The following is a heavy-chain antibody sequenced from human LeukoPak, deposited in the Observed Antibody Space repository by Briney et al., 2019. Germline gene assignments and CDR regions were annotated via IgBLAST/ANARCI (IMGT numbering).Heavy chain of an antibody. D-gene: IGHD3-22*01. CDR2: MNPSSGNT. J-gene: IGHJ4*02. CDR3: ASMNYFDFDHITDY. Sequence: ASVKVSCKASGYTFSGYDINWVRQATGQGLEWMGWMNPSSGNTDYAQKFQGRVTITRDTSISTVYMELSRLRSEDTAVYYCASMNYFDFDHITDYWGQGTVVTVSS. V-gene: IGHV1-8*03. CDR1: GYTFSGYD.